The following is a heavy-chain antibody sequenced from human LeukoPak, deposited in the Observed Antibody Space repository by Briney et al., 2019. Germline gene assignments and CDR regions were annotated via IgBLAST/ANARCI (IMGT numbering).Heavy chain of an antibody. CDR2: ISPDGGRS. V-gene: IGHV3-43*02. Sequence: GGSLRLSSAASGFTFGDYPMHWIRQTPGQGLEWVSLISPDGGRSFQADSVRGRFTISRDNSKNSLYLQMNSLRSEDTALYYCAKDMGGSGRNWASNWFDPWGQGTLVTVST. CDR1: GFTFGDYP. CDR3: AKDMGGSGRNWASNWFDP. D-gene: IGHD1-26*01. J-gene: IGHJ5*02.